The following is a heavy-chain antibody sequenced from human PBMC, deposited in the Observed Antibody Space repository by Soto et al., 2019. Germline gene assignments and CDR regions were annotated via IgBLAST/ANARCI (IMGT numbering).Heavy chain of an antibody. D-gene: IGHD3-10*01. J-gene: IGHJ3*01. CDR2: TYYRSKWFH. V-gene: IGHV6-1*01. Sequence: QGQLQQSGPGLVKPSQTLSLTCAISGDSVSSDITSWNWIRQSPSRGLEWLGRTYYRSKWFHDNAASVKSRITINPDTSKNQFSLELHSMTPEDTAVYYCARGNALDVWGQWTVVTVSS. CDR1: GDSVSSDITS. CDR3: ARGNALDV.